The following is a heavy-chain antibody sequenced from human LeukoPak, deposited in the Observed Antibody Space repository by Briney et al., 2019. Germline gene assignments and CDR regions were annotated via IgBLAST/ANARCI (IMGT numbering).Heavy chain of an antibody. Sequence: PSETLSLTCTVSGGSISSSSYYWGWIRQPPGKGPEWIGYVYYSGNTNYNPSLKSRVTILVDTSKNQFSLNLRSVTAADTAVYYCARHRGGGDNDFDYWGQGTLVTVSS. D-gene: IGHD2-21*02. V-gene: IGHV4-61*05. CDR2: VYYSGNT. J-gene: IGHJ4*02. CDR1: GGSISSSSYY. CDR3: ARHRGGGDNDFDY.